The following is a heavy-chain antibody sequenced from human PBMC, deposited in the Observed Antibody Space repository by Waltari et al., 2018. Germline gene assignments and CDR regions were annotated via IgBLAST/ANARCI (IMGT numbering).Heavy chain of an antibody. V-gene: IGHV4-30-4*01. CDR3: ARDQGGGDSYYYYYYYMDV. CDR2: ISYSGST. J-gene: IGHJ6*03. Sequence: QVQLRESGPGLVKASQTLSLTCTVSGGSISSGDSYWSLIRQPPGKGLEWIGYISYSGSTYYNPSLRSRVTISEDTSKNQFSLKVNSMTAADTAVYYCARDQGGGDSYYYYYYYMDVWGKGTTVTVSS. CDR1: GGSISSGDSY. D-gene: IGHD2-21*01.